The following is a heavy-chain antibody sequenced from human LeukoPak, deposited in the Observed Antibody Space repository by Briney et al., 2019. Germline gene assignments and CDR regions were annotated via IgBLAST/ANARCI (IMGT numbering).Heavy chain of an antibody. CDR1: GFTFSSYA. D-gene: IGHD6-13*01. J-gene: IGHJ4*02. CDR2: ISGSGSST. CDR3: TKSFGPVIAAAGAGTD. V-gene: IGHV3-23*01. Sequence: GGSLRLSCAASGFTFSSYAMSWVRQAPGKGLEWVSVISGSGSSTYYADSVKGRFTISRDNSKNTLYMQMNSLRAEDTAVYYCTKSFGPVIAAAGAGTDWGQGTLVTVSS.